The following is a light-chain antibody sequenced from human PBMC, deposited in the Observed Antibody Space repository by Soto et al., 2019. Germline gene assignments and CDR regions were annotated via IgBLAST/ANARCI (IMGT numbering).Light chain of an antibody. J-gene: IGKJ2*03. CDR3: QQYGDPPPYS. Sequence: EIVLTQSPGTLSLSPGQRATLSCRASQSASRSSLAWYQHKPGQAPRLLIYGASSRAAGIPDRFSGSGSATDFTLTISRLEPEDFAVYYCQQYGDPPPYSFGQGSKLEIK. CDR1: QSASRSS. CDR2: GAS. V-gene: IGKV3-20*01.